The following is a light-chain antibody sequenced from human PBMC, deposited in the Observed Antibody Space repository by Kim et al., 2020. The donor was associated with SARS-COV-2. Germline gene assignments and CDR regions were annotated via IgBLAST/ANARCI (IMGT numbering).Light chain of an antibody. CDR2: WAS. Sequence: DIVMTQSPDSLAVSLGEXXTINAKSSXCVLXSSNNKNYLTWYXQXPGQPPXLLIXWASTRESGVPDRFXGSGSGTDXTXXISSLPAXDVAIYYCXXXYSTPWXXGXGT. J-gene: IGKJ1*01. CDR1: XCVLXSSNNKNY. V-gene: IGKV4-1*01. CDR3: XXXYSTPWX.